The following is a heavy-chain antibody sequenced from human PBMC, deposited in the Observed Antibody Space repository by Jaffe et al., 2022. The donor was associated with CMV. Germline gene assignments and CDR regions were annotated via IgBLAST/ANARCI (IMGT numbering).Heavy chain of an antibody. CDR1: GGSISSSSYY. CDR3: ASSSRDGYKSYKAFFDILPSPDAFDI. V-gene: IGHV4-39*01. CDR2: IYYSGST. J-gene: IGHJ3*02. D-gene: IGHD3-3*02. Sequence: QLQLQESGPGLVKPSETLSLTCTVSGGSISSSSYYWGWIRQPPGKGLEWIGSIYYSGSTYYNPSLKSRVTISVDTSKNQFSLKLSSVTAADTAVYYCASSSRDGYKSYKAFFDILPSPDAFDIWGQGTMVTVSS.